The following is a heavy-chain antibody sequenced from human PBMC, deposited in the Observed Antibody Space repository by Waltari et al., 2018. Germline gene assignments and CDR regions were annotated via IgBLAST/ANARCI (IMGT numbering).Heavy chain of an antibody. CDR1: GGSFSGYY. Sequence: QVQLQQWGAGLLKPSETLSLTCAVYGGSFSGYYWSWIRQPPGKGLEWIGEINHSGSTNYNPALKSRVTISVDTSKNQCSLKLSSVTAADTAVYYCARGVRFLEWLPRGPFDYWGQGTLVTVSS. CDR3: ARGVRFLEWLPRGPFDY. V-gene: IGHV4-34*01. J-gene: IGHJ4*02. CDR2: INHSGST. D-gene: IGHD3-3*01.